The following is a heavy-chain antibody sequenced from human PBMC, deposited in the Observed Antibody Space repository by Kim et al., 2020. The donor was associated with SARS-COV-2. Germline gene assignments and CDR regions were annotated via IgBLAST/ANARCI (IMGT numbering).Heavy chain of an antibody. CDR3: ATGDMGF. D-gene: IGHD7-27*01. J-gene: IGHJ6*02. Sequence: DGRKKYYVESVRGRFTISRDNGKKSLFLQMSSLRLEDTALYYCATGDMGFWGQGTTVTVS. CDR2: DGRKK. V-gene: IGHV3-7*01.